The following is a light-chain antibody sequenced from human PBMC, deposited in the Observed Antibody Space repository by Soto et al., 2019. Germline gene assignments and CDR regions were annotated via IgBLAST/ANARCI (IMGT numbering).Light chain of an antibody. J-gene: IGLJ2*01. CDR1: SSDVGGYNY. CDR2: EVS. V-gene: IGLV2-14*01. CDR3: SSYTRNSTLV. Sequence: QYALTQPASVSGSPGQSITISCPGNSSDVGGYNYVSWYQQHPGKAPKFMISEVSNRPSGVSNRFSGSKSGNTASLTISGLQAEDEADYYCSSYTRNSTLVFGGGTKVTVL.